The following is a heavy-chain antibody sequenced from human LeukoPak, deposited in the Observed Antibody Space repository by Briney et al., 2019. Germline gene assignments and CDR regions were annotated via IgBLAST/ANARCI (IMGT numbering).Heavy chain of an antibody. CDR2: ISGSGGST. CDR3: ANRPYYYYYGMYV. J-gene: IGHJ6*02. V-gene: IGHV3-23*01. Sequence: GGSLRLSCAASGFTFSSYAMSWVRQAPGKGLEWVSAISGSGGSTYYADSVKGRFTISRDNSKNTLYLQVNSLRAEDTAVYYCANRPYYYYYGMYVWGQGTTVTVSS. CDR1: GFTFSSYA.